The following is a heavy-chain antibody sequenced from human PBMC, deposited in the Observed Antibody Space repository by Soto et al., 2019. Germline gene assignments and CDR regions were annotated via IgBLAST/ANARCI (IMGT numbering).Heavy chain of an antibody. D-gene: IGHD4-17*01. J-gene: IGHJ4*02. CDR2: IYTSGST. Sequence: PSETLSLTCTVSGGSISSYYWSWVRQPAGKGLEWIGRIYTSGSTNYNPSLKSRVTMSVDTSKNQFFLKLTSVTAADTAVYYCARAKFSHGDYVLDYWGQGALVTVSS. V-gene: IGHV4-4*07. CDR3: ARAKFSHGDYVLDY. CDR1: GGSISSYY.